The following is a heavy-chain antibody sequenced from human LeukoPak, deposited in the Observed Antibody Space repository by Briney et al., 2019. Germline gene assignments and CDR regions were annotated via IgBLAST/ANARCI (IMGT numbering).Heavy chain of an antibody. CDR2: IYTSGST. D-gene: IGHD5-24*01. V-gene: IGHV4-4*07. CDR1: VGSISSYY. J-gene: IGHJ4*02. Sequence: SETLSLTCTVSVGSISSYYWICIRQPAGKGREWIGRIYTSGSTNYNPSLKSRVTMSVDTSKNQFSLKLSSGTAADTAVYYCARDGREYFDYCGEGTLVTVSS. CDR3: ARDGREYFDY.